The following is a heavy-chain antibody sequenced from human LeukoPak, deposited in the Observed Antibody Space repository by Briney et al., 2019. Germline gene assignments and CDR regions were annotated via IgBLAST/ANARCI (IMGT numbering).Heavy chain of an antibody. Sequence: GESLKISFKGSGYSFTSYWIGWVRQMPGKGLEGMGIIYPGDSDTRYSPSFQGQVTISADKSLSTAYLQWSSLKASDTAMYYCARGSGSYHTAYMNWGQGSPVTVSS. V-gene: IGHV5-51*01. CDR1: GYSFTSYW. J-gene: IGHJ4*02. CDR2: IYPGDSDT. D-gene: IGHD1-26*01. CDR3: ARGSGSYHTAYMN.